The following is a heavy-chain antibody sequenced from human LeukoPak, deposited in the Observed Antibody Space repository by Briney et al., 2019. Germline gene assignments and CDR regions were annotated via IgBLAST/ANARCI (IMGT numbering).Heavy chain of an antibody. CDR2: ISSDGNTQ. Sequence: GFLRLSCAASGFTFSSYAMHWVRQAPGKGLDWAAVISSDGNTQYYADSVKGRFTISRDNSNNTLYLQMNSLRADDTAIYYCARRRIVGPTDDAFDIWGQGTMVTLSS. J-gene: IGHJ3*02. D-gene: IGHD1-26*01. CDR3: ARRRIVGPTDDAFDI. CDR1: GFTFSSYA. V-gene: IGHV3-30-3*01.